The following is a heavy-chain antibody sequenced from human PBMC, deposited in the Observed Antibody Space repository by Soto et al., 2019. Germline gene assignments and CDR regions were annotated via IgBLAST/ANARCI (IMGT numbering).Heavy chain of an antibody. CDR3: AREIGRYYDSSGFFSRAS. J-gene: IGHJ5*02. CDR2: ISCGGGNT. Sequence: QVQLVESGGGLVQPGRSLRLSCAASGFSFSNYAIHWVRQAPGKGLEWVAVISCGGGNTYYADSVKGRFTISRDSSQNPLYMQMNSLRSEDTAVYSWAREIGRYYDSSGFFSRASWGKGTLVTVSS. CDR1: GFSFSNYA. D-gene: IGHD3-22*01. V-gene: IGHV3-30-3*01.